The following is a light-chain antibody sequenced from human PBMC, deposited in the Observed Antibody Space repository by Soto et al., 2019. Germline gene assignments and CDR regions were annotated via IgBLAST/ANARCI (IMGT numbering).Light chain of an antibody. V-gene: IGKV3-20*01. CDR3: QQYGSSPMYT. Sequence: EIVLTQSPGTLSLSPGERATLSCRASQSVSSSYFAWYQQKPGQAPMLLIYGASGRATGIPDRFSGSGSGTDFTLTISRLEPEDFAVYYCQQYGSSPMYTFGQGTKLEIK. CDR1: QSVSSSY. J-gene: IGKJ2*01. CDR2: GAS.